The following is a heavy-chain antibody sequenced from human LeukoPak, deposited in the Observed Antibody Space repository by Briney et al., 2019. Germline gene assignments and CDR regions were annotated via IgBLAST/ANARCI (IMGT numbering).Heavy chain of an antibody. J-gene: IGHJ4*02. V-gene: IGHV1-58*02. Sequence: SVKVSCKASGFTFTSSAMQWVRRARGQRLEWIGWIVVGSGNTNYAQKFQERVTITRDMSTSTAYMELSSLRSEDTAVYYCAAAKVSGSYLFDYWGQGTLVTVSS. D-gene: IGHD1-26*01. CDR2: IVVGSGNT. CDR1: GFTFTSSA. CDR3: AAAKVSGSYLFDY.